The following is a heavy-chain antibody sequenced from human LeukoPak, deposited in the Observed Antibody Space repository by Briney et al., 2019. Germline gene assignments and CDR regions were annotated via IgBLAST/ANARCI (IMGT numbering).Heavy chain of an antibody. CDR1: GFTYSSYA. D-gene: IGHD3-16*01. Sequence: GGALRLSCAASGFTYSSYALYWVRQAAGKGLEWISYISSRRNTIKYADSVRGRFTISRADARESLFLQRNSLRAEDTAIYYCGASRQYVGAFDIWGQGTLVTVSS. V-gene: IGHV3-48*03. J-gene: IGHJ3*02. CDR2: ISSRRNTI. CDR3: GASRQYVGAFDI.